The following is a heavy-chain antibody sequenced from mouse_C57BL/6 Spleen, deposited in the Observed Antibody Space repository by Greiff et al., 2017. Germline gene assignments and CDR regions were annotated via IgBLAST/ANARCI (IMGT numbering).Heavy chain of an antibody. Sequence: EVKLMESGGGLVKPGGSLKLSCAASGFTFSSYAMSWVRQTPEKRLEWVATISDGGSYTYYPDNVKGRFPISRDNAKNNLYLPMSHLKSEDTAMYYCALLPTNRYFDVWGTGTTVTVSS. D-gene: IGHD2-1*01. J-gene: IGHJ1*03. V-gene: IGHV5-4*03. CDR1: GFTFSSYA. CDR3: ALLPTNRYFDV. CDR2: ISDGGSYT.